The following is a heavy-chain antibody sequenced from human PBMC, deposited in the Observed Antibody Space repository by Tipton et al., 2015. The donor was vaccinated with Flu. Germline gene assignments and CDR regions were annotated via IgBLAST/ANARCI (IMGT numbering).Heavy chain of an antibody. CDR2: IRSDETTE. Sequence: SGFTFRTNGMHWVRQAPGKGLEWVAHIRSDETTEYADSVKGRFTISRDNSMSTLYLRMNSLRAEDTAVYYCTRSYYYDSSGYDAFDIWGQGTMVTVSS. CDR1: GFTFRTNG. V-gene: IGHV3-33*01. D-gene: IGHD3-22*01. J-gene: IGHJ3*02. CDR3: TRSYYYDSSGYDAFDI.